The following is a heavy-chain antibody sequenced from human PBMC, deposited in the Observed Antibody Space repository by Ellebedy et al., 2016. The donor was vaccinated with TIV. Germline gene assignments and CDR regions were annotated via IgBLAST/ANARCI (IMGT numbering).Heavy chain of an antibody. V-gene: IGHV4-39*01. D-gene: IGHD4-17*01. Sequence: MPSETLSLTCTVSGGSISSSSYYWGWIRQPPGKGLEWIGCIYYSGTTYYNPSLKSRVTISVDTSKNQFSLKLSSVTAADMAIYYCARHRSDKPYGDYWGQGTLVTVSS. J-gene: IGHJ4*02. CDR3: ARHRSDKPYGDY. CDR1: GGSISSSSYY. CDR2: IYYSGTT.